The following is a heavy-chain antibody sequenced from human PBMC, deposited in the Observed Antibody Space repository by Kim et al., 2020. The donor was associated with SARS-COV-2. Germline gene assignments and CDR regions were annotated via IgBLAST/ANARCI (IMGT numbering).Heavy chain of an antibody. V-gene: IGHV1-69*04. CDR1: GGTFSSYA. Sequence: SVKVSCKASGGTFSSYAFSWVRQAPGQGLEWMGRIIPILGIANSAQKFQGRVTITADKSTSTAYMELSSLRSEDTAVYYCARDSHPLTLVLDSDAWGQG. CDR3: ARDSHPLTLVLDSDA. J-gene: IGHJ6*02. D-gene: IGHD3-10*01. CDR2: IIPILGIA.